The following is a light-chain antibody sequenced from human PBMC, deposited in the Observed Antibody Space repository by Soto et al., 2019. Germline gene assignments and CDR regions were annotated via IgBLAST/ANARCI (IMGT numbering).Light chain of an antibody. Sequence: EIVMTQSPATLSVSPGERATLSCRASQSVSSNLAWYQQKPGQAPRLLIYGSSTRATGLPARFSGSGPGTEITLTITSPQSEDFAVYYCQQYNNWPLTFGGGTKVEIK. CDR2: GSS. V-gene: IGKV3-15*01. CDR1: QSVSSN. J-gene: IGKJ4*01. CDR3: QQYNNWPLT.